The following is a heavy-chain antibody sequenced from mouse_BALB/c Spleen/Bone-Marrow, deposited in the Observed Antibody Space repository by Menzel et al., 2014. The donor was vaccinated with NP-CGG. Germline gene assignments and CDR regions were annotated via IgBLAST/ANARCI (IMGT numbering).Heavy chain of an antibody. CDR3: SRGNYGNFVDYFDY. J-gene: IGHJ2*01. D-gene: IGHD2-1*01. CDR1: GFTFXNYG. V-gene: IGHV5-6-3*01. CDR2: INRNGGSS. Sequence: EVQRVESGGGLVQPGGSLKVSCAASGFTFXNYGMSWVRQTPDKRLELVATINRNGGSSYYPDSVKGRFTISRDNAKNTLYLQMSSLKSEDTAIYYCSRGNYGNFVDYFDYWGQGTTLTVSS.